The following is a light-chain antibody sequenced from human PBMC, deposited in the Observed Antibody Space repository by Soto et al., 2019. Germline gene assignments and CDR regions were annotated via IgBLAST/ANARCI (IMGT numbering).Light chain of an antibody. V-gene: IGKV3-20*01. CDR2: GAS. CDR1: QSVSSSY. J-gene: IGKJ3*01. CDR3: QQYGSSLFT. Sequence: EIVLTQSPGTLSLSPGERATLSCRASQSVSSSYLAWYQQKPGQAPRLLIYGASSRATGIPDRFSGSGSGTDFPLTISSLEPEDFAVYFCQQYGSSLFTFGPGTKVDIK.